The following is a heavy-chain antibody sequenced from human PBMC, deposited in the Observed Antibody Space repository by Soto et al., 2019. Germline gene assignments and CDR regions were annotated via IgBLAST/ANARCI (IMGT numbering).Heavy chain of an antibody. CDR1: GGTFSRYA. CDR3: ARDLRYSSGWGYEYYYYYGMDV. CDR2: IIPIFGTA. Sequence: GASVKFSCKASGGTFSRYAISWVRQAPGQGLEWMGGIIPIFGTANYAQKFQGRVTITADESTSTAYMELSSLRSEDTAVYYCARDLRYSSGWGYEYYYYYGMDVWGQGTTVTVSS. J-gene: IGHJ6*02. V-gene: IGHV1-69*13. D-gene: IGHD6-19*01.